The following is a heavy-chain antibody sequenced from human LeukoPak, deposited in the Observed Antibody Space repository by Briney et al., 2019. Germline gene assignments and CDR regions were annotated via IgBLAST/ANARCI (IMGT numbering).Heavy chain of an antibody. D-gene: IGHD1-26*01. Sequence: SGGSLRLSCAVSGFTFRTYWMHWVRQVPGEGLVWVSRINEDGSNTNYADSVKGRFTISRDNAENTLYLQMNSLTAEDTAVYYCGRDLGGRSGYWGLGTLVTVSS. CDR3: GRDLGGRSGY. CDR1: GFTFRTYW. J-gene: IGHJ4*02. V-gene: IGHV3-74*01. CDR2: INEDGSNT.